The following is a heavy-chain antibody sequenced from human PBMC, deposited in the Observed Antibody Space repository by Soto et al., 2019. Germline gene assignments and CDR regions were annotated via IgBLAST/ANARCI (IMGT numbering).Heavy chain of an antibody. J-gene: IGHJ4*02. CDR3: ASRDPGTCFDY. V-gene: IGHV4-4*02. CDR2: IYRTGST. D-gene: IGHD1-7*01. CDR1: GGSFTSNNW. Sequence: SETLSLTCAVSGGSFTSNNWWTWVRQPPGQGLEWIGEIYRTGSTNYNPSLKSRATISLDESENQFSLKVTSLTAADTAVYYCASRDPGTCFDYWGQGTLVTVSS.